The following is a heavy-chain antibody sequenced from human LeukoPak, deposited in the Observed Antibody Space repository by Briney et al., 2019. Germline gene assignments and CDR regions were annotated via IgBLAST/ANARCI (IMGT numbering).Heavy chain of an antibody. D-gene: IGHD3-22*01. V-gene: IGHV7-4-1*02. Sequence: TSVEASCKASGYTFTSYAINSLRQAPGQRLEWRGWINTYTGDPTYAQGFTGRFVFSLDTSVSPAYLQISSLKAEDTAVYYCARVPQGYYYDSSGYYYVGPFDYWGQETLVTVSS. CDR3: ARVPQGYYYDSSGYYYVGPFDY. CDR1: GYTFTSYA. CDR2: INTYTGDP. J-gene: IGHJ4*02.